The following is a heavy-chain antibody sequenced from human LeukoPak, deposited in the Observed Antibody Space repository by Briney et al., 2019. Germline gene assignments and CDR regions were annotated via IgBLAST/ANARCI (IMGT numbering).Heavy chain of an antibody. Sequence: PGGSLRLSCEASGFTFNNYAMHWVRQAPGKGLEWVSGISWNSGSLDYADSVKGRFTISRDNAKNSLFLQMNSLRPEDTALYYCAKDISHYYDSRAYYDYWGQGTLVTVSS. D-gene: IGHD3-22*01. CDR2: ISWNSGSL. V-gene: IGHV3-9*01. CDR3: AKDISHYYDSRAYYDY. CDR1: GFTFNNYA. J-gene: IGHJ4*02.